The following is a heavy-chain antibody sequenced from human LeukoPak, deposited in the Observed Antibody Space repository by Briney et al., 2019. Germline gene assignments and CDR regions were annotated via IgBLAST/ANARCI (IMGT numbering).Heavy chain of an antibody. D-gene: IGHD1-26*01. CDR2: FSASGGST. CDR1: GFTFSSYA. J-gene: IGHJ3*02. V-gene: IGHV3-23*01. CDR3: AKGLNSGNYYDAFDI. Sequence: GSLRLSCAASGFTFSSYAMSWVRQAPGKGLEWVSGFSASGGSTYYADSVRGRFSISRDNSKNTLYLQMNSLRAEDTAVYYCAKGLNSGNYYDAFDIWGQGTLVTVSS.